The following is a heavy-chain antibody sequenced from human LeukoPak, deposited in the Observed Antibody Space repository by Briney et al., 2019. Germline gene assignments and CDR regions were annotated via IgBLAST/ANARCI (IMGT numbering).Heavy chain of an antibody. D-gene: IGHD3-16*01. V-gene: IGHV3-74*01. J-gene: IGHJ4*02. CDR2: INSDGSST. Sequence: GGSLRLSCVASGFTFSGYWMHWVRQGPGKGLVWVSGINSDGSSTYYADSVKGRFTISRDNAKNTLYLQMNSLRAEETAVYYCAPLRFGDWGQGTLVTVSS. CDR3: APLRFGD. CDR1: GFTFSGYW.